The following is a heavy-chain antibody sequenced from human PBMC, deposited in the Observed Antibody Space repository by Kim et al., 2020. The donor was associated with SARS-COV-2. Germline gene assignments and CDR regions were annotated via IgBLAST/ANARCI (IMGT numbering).Heavy chain of an antibody. V-gene: IGHV4-39*01. D-gene: IGHD2-8*01. CDR3: ERLYDSGALVIDY. J-gene: IGHJ4*02. CDR1: GGSISSSSSTSSSIYY. CDR2: VDYDGTT. Sequence: SETLSLTCTVSGGSISSSSSTSSSIYYWGLIRQIRQPPGQGLEWNGAVDYDGTTWYNPSIKGRVSISVYTSKNQYSLKMSSVSAADTAAYYCERLYDSGALVIDYWALGTLHTVS.